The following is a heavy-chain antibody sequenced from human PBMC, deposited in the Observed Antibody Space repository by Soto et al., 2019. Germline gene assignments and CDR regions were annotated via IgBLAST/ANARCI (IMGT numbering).Heavy chain of an antibody. CDR3: ARVGPIVLMVYEDYFDY. J-gene: IGHJ4*02. D-gene: IGHD2-8*01. Sequence: SETLSLTCAVYGGSFSGYYWSWIRQPPGKGLEWIGEINHSGSTNYNPSLKSRVTISVDTSKNQFSLKLSSVTAADTAVYYCARVGPIVLMVYEDYFDYWGQGTLVTVSS. V-gene: IGHV4-34*01. CDR2: INHSGST. CDR1: GGSFSGYY.